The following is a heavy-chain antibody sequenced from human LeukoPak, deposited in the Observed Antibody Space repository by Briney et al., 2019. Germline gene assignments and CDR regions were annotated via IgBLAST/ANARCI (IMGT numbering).Heavy chain of an antibody. CDR1: GFTFSTYS. CDR3: ARGYGWELFY. Sequence: GGSLRLSCAASGFTFSTYSMNWVRQAPGKGLEWVSYISGSSSTIYYADSVKGRFTISRDNAKNSLYLQMNSLRAEDTAVYYCARGYGWELFYWGQGTLGTVSS. D-gene: IGHD1-26*01. J-gene: IGHJ4*02. CDR2: ISGSSSTI. V-gene: IGHV3-48*04.